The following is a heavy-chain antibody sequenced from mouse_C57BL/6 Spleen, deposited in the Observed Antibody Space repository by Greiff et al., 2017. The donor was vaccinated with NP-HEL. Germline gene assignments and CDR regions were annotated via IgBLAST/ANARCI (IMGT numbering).Heavy chain of an antibody. CDR1: GFTFTDYY. CDR2: IRNKANGYTT. V-gene: IGHV7-3*01. Sequence: EVKLVESGGGLVQPGGSLSLSCAASGFTFTDYYMSWVRQPPGKALEWLGFIRNKANGYTTEYSASVKGRFTISRDNSQSILYLQMNALRAEDSATYYCARSSTGFFAYWGQGTLVTVSA. J-gene: IGHJ3*01. D-gene: IGHD4-1*02. CDR3: ARSSTGFFAY.